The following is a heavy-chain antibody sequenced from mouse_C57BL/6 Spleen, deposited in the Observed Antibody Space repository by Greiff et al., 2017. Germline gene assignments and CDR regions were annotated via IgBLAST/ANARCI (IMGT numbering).Heavy chain of an antibody. D-gene: IGHD2-4*01. Sequence: QVQLKQPGAELVMPGASVKLSCKASGYTFTSYWMHWVKQRPGQGLEWIGEIDPSDSYTNYNQKFKGKSTLTVDTSSSTAYMQLSSLTSEDSAVYYCARGGDYDRDYYAMDDWGQGTSVTVSS. J-gene: IGHJ4*01. CDR1: GYTFTSYW. V-gene: IGHV1-69*01. CDR2: IDPSDSYT. CDR3: ARGGDYDRDYYAMDD.